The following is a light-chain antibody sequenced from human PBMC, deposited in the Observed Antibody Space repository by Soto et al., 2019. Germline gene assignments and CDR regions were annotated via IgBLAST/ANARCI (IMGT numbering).Light chain of an antibody. J-gene: IGKJ3*01. CDR1: QDISSY. CDR2: AAS. Sequence: DIPLTQSPTFLSASVGDRVTITCRASQDISSYLAWYQQKPGKAPKLLIYAASTLQSGVPSRFSGSGSGTEFTLTISSLQPEDFATYYCQQVNSYPSFGPGTKVDLK. CDR3: QQVNSYPS. V-gene: IGKV1-9*01.